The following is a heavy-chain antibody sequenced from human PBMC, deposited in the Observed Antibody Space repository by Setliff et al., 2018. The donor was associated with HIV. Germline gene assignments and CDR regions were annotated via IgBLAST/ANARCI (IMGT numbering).Heavy chain of an antibody. Sequence: EASVKVSCKASGYTFTSYYMHWVRQAPGQGLEWMGIINPSGGSTSYAQKFQGRVTMTRDTSTSTVYMELSSLRSEDTAVYYCARDRMGGYYDSSGYYGAFDIWGQGTMVTVSS. CDR1: GYTFTSYY. CDR3: ARDRMGGYYDSSGYYGAFDI. D-gene: IGHD3-22*01. V-gene: IGHV1-46*01. J-gene: IGHJ3*02. CDR2: INPSGGST.